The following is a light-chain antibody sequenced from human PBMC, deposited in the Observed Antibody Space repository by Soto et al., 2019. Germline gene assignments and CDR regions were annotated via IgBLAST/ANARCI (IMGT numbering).Light chain of an antibody. V-gene: IGKV1-5*01. CDR3: KQYNSYSPGT. CDR1: QSISSW. CDR2: DAS. J-gene: IGKJ1*01. Sequence: IQMTQSPSTLSASVGDRVTITCRASQSISSWLAWYQQKPGKAPKLLIYDASSLESGVASRFSGSGSGTEFTLTISSLQPDDFATDNCKQYNSYSPGTFGQGTKVEIK.